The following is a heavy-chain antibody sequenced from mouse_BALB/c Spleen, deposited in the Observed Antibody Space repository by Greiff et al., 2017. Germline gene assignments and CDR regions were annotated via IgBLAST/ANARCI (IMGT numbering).Heavy chain of an antibody. CDR1: GFTFSSYA. CDR3: ERQGGCSDYDGYLCYALDY. J-gene: IGHJ4*01. D-gene: IGHD2-3*01. CDR2: ISSGGSYT. Sequence: EVQLVESGGGLVKPGGSLKLSCAASGFTFSSYAMSWVRQTPEKRLEWVATISSGGSYTYYPDSVKGRFTISRDNAKNTLYLQLSSLRSEDTAMYYCERQGGCSDYDGYLCYALDYWGQGTTVTVSS. V-gene: IGHV5-9-3*01.